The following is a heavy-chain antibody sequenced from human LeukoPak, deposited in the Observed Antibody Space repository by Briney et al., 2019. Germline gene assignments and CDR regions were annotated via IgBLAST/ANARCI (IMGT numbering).Heavy chain of an antibody. D-gene: IGHD5-24*01. CDR3: ARDRNGDGFAHLDY. V-gene: IGHV1-2*02. CDR2: INPNSGGT. CDR1: GYTFSDNY. Sequence: ASVKVSCKASGYTFSDNYMHWVRQAPGQGLEWLGWINPNSGGTKFAQKFQGRVTMTRDTSISTAYMERSSLRSDDTAVYYCARDRNGDGFAHLDYWGQGALVTVSS. J-gene: IGHJ4*02.